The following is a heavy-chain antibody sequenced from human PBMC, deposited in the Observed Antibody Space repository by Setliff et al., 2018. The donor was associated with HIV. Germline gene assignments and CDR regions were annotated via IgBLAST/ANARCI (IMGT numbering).Heavy chain of an antibody. CDR2: MYHSGST. V-gene: IGHV4-31*03. Sequence: SETLSLTCTVSGGSISSGGYYWSWIRQHPGKGLEWIGYMYHSGSTHYNPSLKSRVTISVDTSKKQLSLKLSSVTAADTAVYYCARGPPGSSIGWYVGYWGQGTLVTVSS. J-gene: IGHJ4*02. CDR1: GGSISSGGYY. D-gene: IGHD6-19*01. CDR3: ARGPPGSSIGWYVGY.